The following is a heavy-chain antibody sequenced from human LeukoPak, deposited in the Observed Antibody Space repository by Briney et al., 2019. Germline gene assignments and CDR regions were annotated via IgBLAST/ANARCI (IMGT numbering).Heavy chain of an antibody. CDR3: ARRGTISSESYFDY. V-gene: IGHV4-4*08. CDR2: IHNSGRT. J-gene: IGHJ4*02. Sequence: SETLSLTCSVSGGSVSSYYWSWIRQSPGKGLEWIGYIHNSGRTNYNPSLKSRVTGFVDTSKNQVSLRLSSVTAADTAVYYCARRGTISSESYFDYWGQGALVTVSS. D-gene: IGHD1-14*01. CDR1: GGSVSSYY.